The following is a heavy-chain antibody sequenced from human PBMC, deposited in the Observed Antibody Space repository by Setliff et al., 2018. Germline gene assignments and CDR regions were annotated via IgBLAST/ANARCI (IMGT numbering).Heavy chain of an antibody. CDR1: GASVSTYY. CDR2: VYYSGTA. D-gene: IGHD5-12*01. J-gene: IGHJ4*02. CDR3: ARGGTFRYFDF. Sequence: SETLSLTCNVSGASVSTYYWSWIRQPPGKGLEFIGYVYYSGTANYSPSLRSRLTISVDTSKNQFSLKLRSVTAADTAVYYCARGGTFRYFDFWGQGAPVTVSS. V-gene: IGHV4-59*02.